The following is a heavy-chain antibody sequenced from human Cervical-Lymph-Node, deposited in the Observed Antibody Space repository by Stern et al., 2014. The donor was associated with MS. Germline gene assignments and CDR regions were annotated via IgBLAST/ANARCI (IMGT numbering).Heavy chain of an antibody. CDR2: IYPDDSHT. J-gene: IGHJ4*02. CDR1: GYIFTNYW. V-gene: IGHV5-51*01. CDR3: ARITGDRDY. Sequence: VQLVQSGADVKKPGGSLKISCKASGYIFTNYWIGWVRQMPGKDLEGMGLIYPDDSHTRYSPSSQGQVTISADKSISTAYLQWSSLKASDTAMYYCARITGDRDYWGQGTLVTVSS. D-gene: IGHD2-21*02.